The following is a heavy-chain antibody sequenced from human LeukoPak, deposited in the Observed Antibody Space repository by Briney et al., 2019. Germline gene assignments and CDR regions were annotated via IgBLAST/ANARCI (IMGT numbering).Heavy chain of an antibody. CDR1: GYSISSDYY. J-gene: IGHJ1*01. CDR2: IYHSGGT. Sequence: MPSETLSLTCAVSGYSISSDYYWGWIRQPPGKGLEWIGNIYHSGGTYYNPSLKSRVTITVDTSKNQFSLKLSSVTAADTAVYYCATYCSSTSCYTPAEYFQHWGQGTLVTVSS. D-gene: IGHD2-2*02. V-gene: IGHV4-38-2*01. CDR3: ATYCSSTSCYTPAEYFQH.